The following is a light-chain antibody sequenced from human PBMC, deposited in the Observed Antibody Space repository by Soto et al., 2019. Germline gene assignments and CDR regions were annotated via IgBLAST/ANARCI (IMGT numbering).Light chain of an antibody. CDR3: QQYGSSPRT. Sequence: EIVLTQSPGTLSLSPGERATLSCRASQSVSTRSLAWYQQKPGQAPRLLISGASSRAADIPDRFSGSGSGTDFTLTINRLEPEDFAVYYCQQYGSSPRTFGGGTKVEIK. CDR2: GAS. CDR1: QSVSTRS. J-gene: IGKJ4*01. V-gene: IGKV3-20*01.